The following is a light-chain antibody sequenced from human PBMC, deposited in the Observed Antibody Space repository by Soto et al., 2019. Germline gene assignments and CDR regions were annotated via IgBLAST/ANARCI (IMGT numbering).Light chain of an antibody. CDR3: LQHNDYPYT. J-gene: IGKJ2*01. CDR2: AAS. V-gene: IGKV1-17*01. Sequence: DIQMTQSPSSLSASIGDRVTITCRASQGITNDLGWYQQKPGKAPKRLIYAASRLQSGVPSRFSGSGSGTEFPLTISSLQPEDFATYYCLQHNDYPYTFGQGTKLEIK. CDR1: QGITND.